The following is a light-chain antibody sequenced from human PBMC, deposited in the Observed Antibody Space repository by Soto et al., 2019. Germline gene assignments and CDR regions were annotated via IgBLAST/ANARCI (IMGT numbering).Light chain of an antibody. CDR2: DVS. V-gene: IGLV2-11*01. Sequence: QSVLTQPRSVSGSPGQSVTISCTGTSSDVGDYNYVSWYQHHPGKAPKLMIYDVSKRPSGVPDRFSGSKSSNTASLTISGLQAEDEADYYCCSYAGSYTWVFGGGTQLTVL. CDR1: SSDVGDYNY. CDR3: CSYAGSYTWV. J-gene: IGLJ3*02.